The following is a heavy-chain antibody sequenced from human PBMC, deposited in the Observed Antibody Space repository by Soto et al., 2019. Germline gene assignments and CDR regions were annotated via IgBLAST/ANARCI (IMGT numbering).Heavy chain of an antibody. Sequence: PGGSLRLSCAASGFTFSSYGMHWVRQAPGKGLEWVAVIWYDGSNKYYADSVKGRFTISRDNSKNTLYLQMNSLRAEDTAVYYCARVGVVTATPYYYYGMDVWGQGTTVTVSS. CDR2: IWYDGSNK. CDR3: ARVGVVTATPYYYYGMDV. CDR1: GFTFSSYG. V-gene: IGHV3-33*01. J-gene: IGHJ6*02. D-gene: IGHD2-21*02.